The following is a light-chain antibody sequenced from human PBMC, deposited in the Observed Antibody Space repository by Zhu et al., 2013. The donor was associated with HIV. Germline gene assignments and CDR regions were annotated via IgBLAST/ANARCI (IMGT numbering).Light chain of an antibody. CDR3: QQYNSYSRT. CDR2: GAS. CDR1: QGIRNY. V-gene: IGKV1-27*01. J-gene: IGKJ1*01. Sequence: DIQMTQSPSSLSASVGDRVTITCRASQGIRNYLAWYQQKPGKVPKLLISGASTLQSGVPSRFSGSGSGADFSLTISSLQSEDFATYYCQQYNSYSRTFG.